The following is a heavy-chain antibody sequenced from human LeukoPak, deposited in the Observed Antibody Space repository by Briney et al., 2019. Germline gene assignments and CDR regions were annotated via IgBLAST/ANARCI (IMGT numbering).Heavy chain of an antibody. CDR3: ARDQPAIFGVAEDAFDI. J-gene: IGHJ3*02. CDR1: GYTFTGYY. V-gene: IGHV1-2*02. Sequence: ASVKVSCKASGYTFTGYYMHWVRQAPGQGLEWMGWINPNSGGTNYAKKFQGRVTMTRDTSISTAYMELSRLRSEDTAVYYCARDQPAIFGVAEDAFDIWGQGTMVTVSS. CDR2: INPNSGGT. D-gene: IGHD3-3*01.